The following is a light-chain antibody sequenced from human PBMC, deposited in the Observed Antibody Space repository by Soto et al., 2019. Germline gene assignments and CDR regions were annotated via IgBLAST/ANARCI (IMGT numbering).Light chain of an antibody. V-gene: IGKV4-1*01. CDR2: WAS. Sequence: DIVMTQSPDSLAVSLGERATFNCNSSQTILHNSNKKNYLAWYQQKPGQSPKLLLYWASTRESGVPDRFSGSGSGTDFTLTISSLQAEDVAVYYCQQYYSTPYTFGQGTKLEIK. CDR3: QQYYSTPYT. CDR1: QTILHNSNKKNY. J-gene: IGKJ2*01.